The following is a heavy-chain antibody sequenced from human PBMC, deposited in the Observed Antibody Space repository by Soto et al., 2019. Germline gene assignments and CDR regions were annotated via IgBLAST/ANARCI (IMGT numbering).Heavy chain of an antibody. CDR3: ARVIAGYLPYYYGMDV. Sequence: GGSLRLSCAASGFTFSSYSMNWVRQAPGKGLEWVSSISSSSSYIYYADSVKGRFTISRDNAKNSLYLQMNSLRAEDTAVYYCARVIAGYLPYYYGMDVWGQGTTVTVSS. CDR1: GFTFSSYS. CDR2: ISSSSSYI. D-gene: IGHD6-13*01. V-gene: IGHV3-21*01. J-gene: IGHJ6*02.